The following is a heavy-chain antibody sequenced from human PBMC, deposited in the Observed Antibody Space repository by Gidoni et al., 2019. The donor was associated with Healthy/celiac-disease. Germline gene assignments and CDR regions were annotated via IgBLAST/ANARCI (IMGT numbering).Heavy chain of an antibody. CDR1: GYSCTSYW. Sequence: SGAEVKKPGESLRTPCKGSGYSCTSYWISWVRQMPGKGREWMGRIDPSDSSTNYSPSFQGHVTISAYKSICTAYLQWSSLKAAASAMYYCASTSYGSASYPDYWGQGTLVTVSS. CDR2: IDPSDSST. D-gene: IGHD3-10*01. CDR3: ASTSYGSASYPDY. V-gene: IGHV5-10-1*03. J-gene: IGHJ4*02.